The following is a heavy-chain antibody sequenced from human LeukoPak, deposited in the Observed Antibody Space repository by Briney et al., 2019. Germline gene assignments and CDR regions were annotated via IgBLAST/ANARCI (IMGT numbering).Heavy chain of an antibody. J-gene: IGHJ1*01. D-gene: IGHD3-22*01. CDR2: IYTSGRT. V-gene: IGHV4-4*07. CDR3: ASSPLVTYYYDSSGSYISRQPQYFQH. CDR1: GGSISSYY. Sequence: MSSETLSLTCTVYGGSISSYYWSWIRQPAGKGLEWIGRIYTSGRTNSHPSLRSRATTSVDTSKNQYSLKLSSVTPADTAVYYCASSPLVTYYYDSSGSYISRQPQYFQHWGQGTLVTVSS.